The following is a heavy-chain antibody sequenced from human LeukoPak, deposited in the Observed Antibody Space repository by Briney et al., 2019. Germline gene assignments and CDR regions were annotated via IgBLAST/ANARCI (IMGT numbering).Heavy chain of an antibody. D-gene: IGHD2-2*01. CDR1: GFTFSSYE. CDR2: ISSSGSTI. J-gene: IGHJ3*02. V-gene: IGHV3-48*03. Sequence: GGSLRLYCAASGFTFSSYEMNWVRQAPGKGLEWVSYISSSGSTIYYADSVKGRFTISRDNAKNSLYLQMNSLRAEDTAVYYCARGGNCSSTSCYPSVAAFDIWGQGTMVTVSS. CDR3: ARGGNCSSTSCYPSVAAFDI.